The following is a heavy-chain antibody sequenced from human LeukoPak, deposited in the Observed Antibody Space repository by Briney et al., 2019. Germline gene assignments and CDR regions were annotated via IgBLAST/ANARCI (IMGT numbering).Heavy chain of an antibody. Sequence: PSETLSLTCTVSGGSISSSSYYWGWIRQPPGKGLEWIGSIYYSGSTYYNPSLKSRVTISVDTSKNQFSLKLSSVTAADTAVYYCARVNNYDILTGYFSVPYFDYWGQGTLVTVSS. D-gene: IGHD3-9*01. CDR3: ARVNNYDILTGYFSVPYFDY. V-gene: IGHV4-39*01. J-gene: IGHJ4*02. CDR2: IYYSGST. CDR1: GGSISSSSYY.